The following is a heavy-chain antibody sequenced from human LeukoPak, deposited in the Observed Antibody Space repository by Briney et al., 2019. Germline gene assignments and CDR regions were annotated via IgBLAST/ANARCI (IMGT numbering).Heavy chain of an antibody. D-gene: IGHD6-13*01. V-gene: IGHV4-34*01. CDR2: LNHSGST. CDR3: ARVKQQLDQYYYYYYYMDV. CDR1: SGSFCGYY. J-gene: IGHJ6*03. Sequence: SETLSLTCAVYSGSFCGYYWSWIRQPPGKGLEWIGELNHSGSTNYNPSLKSRVTISVDTSKNQFSLKLSSVTAADTAVYYCARVKQQLDQYYYYYYYMDVWGKGTTVIVSS.